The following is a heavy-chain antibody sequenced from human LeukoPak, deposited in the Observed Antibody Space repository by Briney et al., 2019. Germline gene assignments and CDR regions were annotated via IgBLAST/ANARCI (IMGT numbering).Heavy chain of an antibody. CDR2: IYYSGST. CDR1: GGSISSSSYY. D-gene: IGHD6-13*01. CDR3: ARQCIAAAGAYYYYGMDV. V-gene: IGHV4-39*01. J-gene: IGHJ6*02. Sequence: SETLSLTCTVSGGSISSSSYYWGWIRQPPGKGLEWIGSIYYSGSTYYNPSLKSRVTISVDTSKNQFSLKLSSVTAADTAVYYCARQCIAAAGAYYYYGMDVWGQGTTVTVSS.